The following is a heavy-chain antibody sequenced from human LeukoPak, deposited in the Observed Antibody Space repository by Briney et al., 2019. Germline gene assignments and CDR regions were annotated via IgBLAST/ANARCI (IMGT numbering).Heavy chain of an antibody. V-gene: IGHV3-7*01. CDR2: IKKDGSEI. CDR1: GFAFSTYW. J-gene: IGHJ4*02. Sequence: GGSLRLSCAASGFAFSTYWMSWVRQAPGKGLEWVANIKKDGSEIYYVDSVKGRFTISRDNAKNSLYLQMNSLRAEDTAVYYCARDQGYCSSTSCYQHYFDYWGQGALVTVSS. CDR3: ARDQGYCSSTSCYQHYFDY. D-gene: IGHD2-2*01.